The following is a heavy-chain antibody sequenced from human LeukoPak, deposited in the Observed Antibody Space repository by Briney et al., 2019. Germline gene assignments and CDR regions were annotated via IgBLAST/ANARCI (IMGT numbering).Heavy chain of an antibody. CDR1: GFTFSSYG. CDR2: IWYDGSNK. J-gene: IGHJ3*02. V-gene: IGHV3-33*01. Sequence: GGSLRLSCAASGFTFSSYGMNWVRQAPGKGLEWVAVIWYDGSNKYYADSVKGRFTISRDNSKNTLYLQMNSLRAEDTAVYYCARVGLLVAFDIWGQGTMVTVSS. CDR3: ARVGLLVAFDI. D-gene: IGHD2-8*02.